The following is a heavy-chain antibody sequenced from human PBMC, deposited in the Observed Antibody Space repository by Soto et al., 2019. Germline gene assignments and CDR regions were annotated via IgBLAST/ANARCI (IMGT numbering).Heavy chain of an antibody. Sequence: GGSLRLSCAASGFTFSSYGMHWVRQAPGKGLEWVAVIWYDGSNKYYADSVKGRFTISRDNSKNTLYLQMNSLRAEDTAVYYCARDRYDYGDLGDAFDIWGQGTMVTVSS. D-gene: IGHD4-17*01. J-gene: IGHJ3*02. CDR2: IWYDGSNK. V-gene: IGHV3-33*01. CDR1: GFTFSSYG. CDR3: ARDRYDYGDLGDAFDI.